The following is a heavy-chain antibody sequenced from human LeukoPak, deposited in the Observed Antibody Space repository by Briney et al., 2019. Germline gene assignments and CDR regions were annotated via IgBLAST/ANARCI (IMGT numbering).Heavy chain of an antibody. Sequence: PSETLSLTCAVYGGSFSGYYWSWIRQPPGKGLEWIGEINHTGSTNYNPSLKSRVTISVDTSKNQFSLKLSSMTAADTAVYYCARGQWVTEGRGKFDNWGQGNLVTVSA. CDR2: INHTGST. CDR1: GGSFSGYY. CDR3: ARGQWVTEGRGKFDN. V-gene: IGHV4-34*01. J-gene: IGHJ4*02. D-gene: IGHD6-19*01.